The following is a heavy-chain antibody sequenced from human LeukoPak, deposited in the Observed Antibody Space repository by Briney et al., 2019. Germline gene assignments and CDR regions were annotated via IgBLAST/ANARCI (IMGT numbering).Heavy chain of an antibody. CDR1: GFTFRNYA. CDR2: ISGSGGST. Sequence: GGSLRLSCAASGFTFRNYAMSWVRQAPGKGLEWVSAISGSGGSTYYADSVKGRFTISRDNSKNTLYLQMNSLRAEDTAVYYCAKGNYDFWSGYLAWWGQGTLVTVSS. CDR3: AKGNYDFWSGYLAW. J-gene: IGHJ4*02. D-gene: IGHD3-3*01. V-gene: IGHV3-23*01.